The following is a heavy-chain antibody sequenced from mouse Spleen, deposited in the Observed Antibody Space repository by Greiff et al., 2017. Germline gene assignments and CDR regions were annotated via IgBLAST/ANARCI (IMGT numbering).Heavy chain of an antibody. Sequence: EVKVVESGGGLVQPGGSLKLSCAASGFTFSDYYMYWVRQTPEKRLEWVAYISNGGGSTYYPDTVKGRFTISRDNAKNTLYLQMSRLKSEDTAMYYCARHITTVVAENAMDYWGQGTSVTVSS. J-gene: IGHJ4*01. V-gene: IGHV5-12*01. CDR2: ISNGGGST. CDR3: ARHITTVVAENAMDY. D-gene: IGHD1-1*01. CDR1: GFTFSDYY.